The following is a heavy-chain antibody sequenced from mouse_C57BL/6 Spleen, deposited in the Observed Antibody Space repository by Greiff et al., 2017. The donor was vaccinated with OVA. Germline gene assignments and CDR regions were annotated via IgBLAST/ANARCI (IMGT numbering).Heavy chain of an antibody. CDR1: GYTFTSYW. Sequence: QVQLQQPGAELVKPGASVKMSCKASGYTFTSYWITWVKQRPGQGLEWIGDIYPGSGSTNYNEKFKSKATLTVDTSSSTAYMQLSSLTSEDSAVYYCARPKTAQASWCAYWGQGTLVTVSA. V-gene: IGHV1-55*01. CDR3: ARPKTAQASWCAY. J-gene: IGHJ3*01. CDR2: IYPGSGST. D-gene: IGHD3-2*02.